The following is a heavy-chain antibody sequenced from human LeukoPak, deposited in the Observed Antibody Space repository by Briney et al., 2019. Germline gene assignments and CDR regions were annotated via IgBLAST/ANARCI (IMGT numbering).Heavy chain of an antibody. CDR3: AKNYGTSRPFYDY. J-gene: IGHJ4*02. CDR1: GFRFRNYA. D-gene: IGHD4-17*01. CDR2: ISGEGIYT. Sequence: GGSLRLSCAASGFRFRNYAMTWVRQAPGKGLQWVSAISGEGIYTYYIDSVKGRFTTSRDNSKNTLFLQMNSLTADDTAVYYCAKNYGTSRPFYDYGGQGIVVTVSS. V-gene: IGHV3-23*01.